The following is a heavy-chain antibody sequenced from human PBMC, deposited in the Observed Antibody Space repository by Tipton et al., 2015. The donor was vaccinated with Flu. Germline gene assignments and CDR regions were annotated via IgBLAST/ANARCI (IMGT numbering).Heavy chain of an antibody. CDR3: ARDRLLWFGELFPDY. D-gene: IGHD3-10*01. CDR2: IYYSGST. V-gene: IGHV4-39*07. Sequence: LRLSCTASGGSISSSSYYWGWIRQPPGKGLEWIGSIYYSGSTYYNPSLKSRVTISVDTSKNQFSLKLSSVTAADTAVYYCARDRLLWFGELFPDYWGQGTLVTVSS. J-gene: IGHJ4*02. CDR1: GGSISSSSYY.